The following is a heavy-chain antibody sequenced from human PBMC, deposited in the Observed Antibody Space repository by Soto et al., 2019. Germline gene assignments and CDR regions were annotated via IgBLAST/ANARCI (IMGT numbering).Heavy chain of an antibody. D-gene: IGHD3-16*01. CDR3: ARGHNLGGSTFDI. V-gene: IGHV4-59*11. J-gene: IGHJ3*02. CDR2: IYYSGST. CDR1: GGPIFSHY. Sequence: NPSETLSLTCTVSGGPIFSHYWGWIRQPPGKGLEYIGYIYYSGSTNYNPSLKSRVTISVDMSREQFSLKLTSVTAADTAVYYCARGHNLGGSTFDIWGQGTSVTVSS.